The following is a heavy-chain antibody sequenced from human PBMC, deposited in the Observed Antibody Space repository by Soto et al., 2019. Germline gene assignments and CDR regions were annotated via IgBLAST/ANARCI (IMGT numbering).Heavy chain of an antibody. Sequence: GGSLRLSCAASGFTFSSYSMNWVRQAPGKGLEWVSYISSSSSTIYYADSVKGRFTISRDNAKNSLYLQMNSLRDEDTAVYYCARDTGYCSSTSCYEWGSYYYYYYGMDVWGQGTTVTVSS. CDR2: ISSSSSTI. CDR3: ARDTGYCSSTSCYEWGSYYYYYYGMDV. J-gene: IGHJ6*02. V-gene: IGHV3-48*02. D-gene: IGHD2-2*01. CDR1: GFTFSSYS.